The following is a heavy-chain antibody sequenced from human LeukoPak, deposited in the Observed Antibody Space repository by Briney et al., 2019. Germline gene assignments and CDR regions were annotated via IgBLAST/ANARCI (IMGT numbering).Heavy chain of an antibody. V-gene: IGHV3-23*01. CDR3: ARGPLPIAYCGGDCYGRFDP. CDR1: GFTFSSYA. J-gene: IGHJ5*02. D-gene: IGHD2-21*02. CDR2: ISGSGGST. Sequence: GGSLRLSCAASGFTFSSYAMSWVRQAPGKGLEWVSAISGSGGSTYYADSVKGRFTISRDNSKNTLYLQMNSLRAEDTAVYYCARGPLPIAYCGGDCYGRFDPWGQGTLVTVSS.